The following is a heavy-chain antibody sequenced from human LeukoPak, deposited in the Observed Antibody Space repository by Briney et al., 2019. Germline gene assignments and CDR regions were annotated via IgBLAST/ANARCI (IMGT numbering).Heavy chain of an antibody. CDR3: ARQASSSEYYFDY. Sequence: GESLKISCKGSGYSFTSYWIGWVRQMPGKGLEWMGIIYPGDSDTRYSPSFQGQVTISADKSIGTAYLQWSSLKASHTAMYYCARQASSSEYYFDYWGQGTLVTVSS. CDR1: GYSFTSYW. J-gene: IGHJ4*02. V-gene: IGHV5-51*01. D-gene: IGHD6-6*01. CDR2: IYPGDSDT.